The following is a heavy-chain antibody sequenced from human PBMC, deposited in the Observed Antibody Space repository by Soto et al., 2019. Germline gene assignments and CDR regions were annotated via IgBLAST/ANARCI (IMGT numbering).Heavy chain of an antibody. CDR1: GGSISSYY. D-gene: IGHD3-10*01. CDR3: ARGGWDYYGSGSYHHDAFDI. J-gene: IGHJ3*02. V-gene: IGHV4-59*01. Sequence: SETLSLTCTVSGGSISSYYWSWIRQPPGKGLVWIGYIYYSGSTNYNPSLMSRVPISVDTSKNQFSLKLSSVTAADTAVYYCARGGWDYYGSGSYHHDAFDIWGQGTMVTVSS. CDR2: IYYSGST.